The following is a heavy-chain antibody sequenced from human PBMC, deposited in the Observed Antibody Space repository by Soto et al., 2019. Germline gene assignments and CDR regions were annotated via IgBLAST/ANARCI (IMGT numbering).Heavy chain of an antibody. J-gene: IGHJ5*02. CDR2: IYTAGGT. V-gene: IGHV3-53*02. D-gene: IGHD2-2*01. Sequence: EVQLVETGGGLIQPGGSLRLSCAASGFTVSNTYMTWVRQPPGKGLECVSVIYTAGGTNYADSVKGRFIISRDNSKNTLYLPTDGLRAEDTAVYYCARALPVAKGGFDPWGQGTLVTVSS. CDR1: GFTVSNTY. CDR3: ARALPVAKGGFDP.